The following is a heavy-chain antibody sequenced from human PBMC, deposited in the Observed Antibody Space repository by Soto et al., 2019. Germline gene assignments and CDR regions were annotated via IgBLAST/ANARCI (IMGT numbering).Heavy chain of an antibody. CDR2: INPNSGGT. D-gene: IGHD2-2*01. V-gene: IGHV1-2*04. J-gene: IGHJ6*02. CDR1: GYTFTGYY. CDR3: ARDLDFRPPAYYYYGMDV. Sequence: ASVKVSCKASGYTFTGYYMHWVRQAPGQGLEWMGWINPNSGGTNYAQEFQGWVTMTRDTSISTAYMELSRLRSDDTAVYYCARDLDFRPPAYYYYGMDVWGQGTTVTVSS.